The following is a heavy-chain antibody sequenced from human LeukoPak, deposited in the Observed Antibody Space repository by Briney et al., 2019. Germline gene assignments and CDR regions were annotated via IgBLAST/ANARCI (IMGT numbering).Heavy chain of an antibody. D-gene: IGHD4-17*01. Sequence: ASVKVSCKASGYTFTGYYMHWVRQAPGQGLEWMGWINPNSGGTNYAQKFQGGVTMTRDTSISTAYMELSRLRSDDTAVYYCARVGGLTTVTTIDYWGQGTLVTVSS. CDR2: INPNSGGT. J-gene: IGHJ4*02. CDR1: GYTFTGYY. V-gene: IGHV1-2*02. CDR3: ARVGGLTTVTTIDY.